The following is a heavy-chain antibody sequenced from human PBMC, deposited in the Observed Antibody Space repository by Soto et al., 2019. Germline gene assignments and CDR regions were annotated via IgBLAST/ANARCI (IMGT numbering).Heavy chain of an antibody. D-gene: IGHD5-12*01. V-gene: IGHV1-46*03. CDR1: GYTFTSYY. J-gene: IGHJ3*02. CDR2: INPSGGST. CDR3: ARSGEYSGYDLEAAPNAFDI. Sequence: ASVKVSCKASGYTFTSYYMHWVRQAPGQGLEWMGIINPSGGSTSYAQKFQGRVTMTRDTSTSTVYMELSSLRSEDTAVYYCARSGEYSGYDLEAAPNAFDIWGQGTMVTVSS.